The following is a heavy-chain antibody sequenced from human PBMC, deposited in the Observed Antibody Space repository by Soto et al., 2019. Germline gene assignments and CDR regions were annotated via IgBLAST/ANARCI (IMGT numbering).Heavy chain of an antibody. D-gene: IGHD3-10*01. J-gene: IGHJ5*02. V-gene: IGHV4-39*01. CDR1: GGSISSSSYY. CDR3: ARHGWLGEFNWFDP. Sequence: SETLSLTCTVSGGSISSSSYYWGWIRQPPGKGLEWIGSIYYSGSTYYNPSLKSRVTISVDTSKKQFSLKLSSVTAADTAVYYRARHGWLGEFNWFDPWGQGNMVTVS. CDR2: IYYSGST.